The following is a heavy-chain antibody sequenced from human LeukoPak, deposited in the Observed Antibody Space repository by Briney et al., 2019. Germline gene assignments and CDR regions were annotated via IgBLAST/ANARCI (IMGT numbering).Heavy chain of an antibody. V-gene: IGHV3-21*01. CDR3: ARRYCSSTSCYHSYDAFDI. D-gene: IGHD2-2*01. CDR1: GFTFSSYS. Sequence: GGSLRLSCAASGFTFSSYSMNWVRQAPGKGLEWVSSISSSSSSIYYADSVKGRFTISRDNAKNSLYLQMNSLRAEDTAVYYCARRYCSSTSCYHSYDAFDIWGQGTMVTVSS. J-gene: IGHJ3*02. CDR2: ISSSSSSI.